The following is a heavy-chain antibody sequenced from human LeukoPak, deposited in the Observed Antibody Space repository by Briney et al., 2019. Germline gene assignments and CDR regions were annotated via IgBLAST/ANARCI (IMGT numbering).Heavy chain of an antibody. CDR1: GGSISSYY. D-gene: IGHD2-2*01. J-gene: IGHJ6*03. CDR2: IYYSGST. CDR3: ARVPCSSTSCYPYYYYMDV. Sequence: PSETPSLTCTVSGGSISSYYWSWIRQPPGKGLEWIGYIYYSGSTNYNPSLKSRVTISVDTSKNQFSLKLSSVTAADTAVYYCARVPCSSTSCYPYYYYMDVWGKGTTVTVSS. V-gene: IGHV4-59*01.